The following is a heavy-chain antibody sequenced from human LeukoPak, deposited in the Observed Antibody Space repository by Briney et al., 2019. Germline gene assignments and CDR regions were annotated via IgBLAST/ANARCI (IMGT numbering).Heavy chain of an antibody. J-gene: IGHJ5*02. Sequence: GSSVKVSCKASGGTFSSYAISWVRQAPGQGLEWMGRIIPILGIANYAQKFQGRVTMTRDTSTSTVYMELSSLRSEDTAVYYCARGFRGYYDSSGSHFISWFDPWGQGTLVTVSS. CDR1: GGTFSSYA. D-gene: IGHD3-22*01. V-gene: IGHV1-69*04. CDR2: IIPILGIA. CDR3: ARGFRGYYDSSGSHFISWFDP.